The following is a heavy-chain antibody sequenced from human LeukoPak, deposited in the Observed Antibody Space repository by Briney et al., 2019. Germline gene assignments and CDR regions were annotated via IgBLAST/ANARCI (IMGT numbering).Heavy chain of an antibody. CDR3: ARATESCSGGSCNSGVHY. D-gene: IGHD2-15*01. V-gene: IGHV4-31*03. J-gene: IGHJ4*02. CDR1: GGSISSDGYY. Sequence: SETLSLTCTVSGGSISSDGYYWSWIRQHPGKGLEWIGYINYSGSTYYDPSLKSRVIISVDTSKNQFSLKLSSVTAADTAVYYCARATESCSGGSCNSGVHYWGQGTLVTVSS. CDR2: INYSGST.